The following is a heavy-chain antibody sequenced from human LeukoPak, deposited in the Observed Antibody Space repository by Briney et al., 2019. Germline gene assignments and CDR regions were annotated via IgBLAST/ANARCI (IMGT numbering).Heavy chain of an antibody. CDR1: GGSFTSTNW. CDR2: VHLDGRT. V-gene: IGHV4-4*02. Sequence: PSETLSLTCDVSGGSFTSTNWWTWVRPPPGKGLEWIGEVHLDGRTNYNPSLKSRLIMSVDLPENHISLKLTSVAAADTAVYYCAREGGFYRPLDYSGQGTLVTVSS. D-gene: IGHD3-3*01. CDR3: AREGGFYRPLDY. J-gene: IGHJ4*02.